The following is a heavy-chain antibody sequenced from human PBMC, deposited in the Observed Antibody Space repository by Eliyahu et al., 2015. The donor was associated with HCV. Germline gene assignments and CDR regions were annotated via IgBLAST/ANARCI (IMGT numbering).Heavy chain of an antibody. Sequence: QVQLQESGPGLVKPSETLSLTCAVXGYSISSGYYWGWIRQPPGKGLEWIGSIYHSGSTYYNPSLKSRVTISVDTSKNQFSLKLSSVTAADTAVYYCARARYYDILTGQYVPYFDYWGQGTLVTVSS. CDR2: IYHSGST. V-gene: IGHV4-38-2*01. CDR3: ARARYYDILTGQYVPYFDY. D-gene: IGHD3-9*01. CDR1: GYSISSGYY. J-gene: IGHJ4*02.